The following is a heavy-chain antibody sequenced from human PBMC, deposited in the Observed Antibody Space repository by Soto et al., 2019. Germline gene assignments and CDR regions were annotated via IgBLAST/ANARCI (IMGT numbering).Heavy chain of an antibody. D-gene: IGHD3-3*01. Sequence: GGSLRLSCAASGFTFSSYAMSWVRQAPGKGLEWVSAISGSGGSTYYADSVKGRFTISRDNSKNTLYLQMNSLRAEDTAVYYCAKAVSSASGLYDRRKTYYYYYGMDVWGQGTTVTVSS. V-gene: IGHV3-23*01. J-gene: IGHJ6*02. CDR3: AKAVSSASGLYDRRKTYYYYYGMDV. CDR2: ISGSGGST. CDR1: GFTFSSYA.